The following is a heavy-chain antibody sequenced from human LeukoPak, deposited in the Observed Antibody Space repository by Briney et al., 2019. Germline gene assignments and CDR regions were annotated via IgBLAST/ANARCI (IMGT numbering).Heavy chain of an antibody. CDR1: GGSFSGYY. D-gene: IGHD3-3*01. CDR2: INHSGST. CDR3: ARLIRFHDY. J-gene: IGHJ4*02. Sequence: PSQTLSLTCAVYGGSFSGYYWSWIRQPPGKGLEWIGEINHSGSTNYNPSLKSRVTISVDTSKNQFSLKLSSVTAADTAVYYCARLIRFHDYWGQGTLVTVSS. V-gene: IGHV4-34*01.